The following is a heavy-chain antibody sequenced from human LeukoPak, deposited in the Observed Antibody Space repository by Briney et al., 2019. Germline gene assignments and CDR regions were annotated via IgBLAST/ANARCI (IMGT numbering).Heavy chain of an antibody. J-gene: IGHJ6*02. CDR3: ARDRMDYYDSSGALPMDV. D-gene: IGHD3-22*01. CDR1: GXTFSSYS. V-gene: IGHV3-48*02. CDR2: ISSSSSTK. Sequence: GGSLRLSCAASGXTFSSYSMNWVRQAPGKGVEGVSFISSSSSTKYYADSVKGRFTISRHNAKNSLYLQMNSLRDEDTAVYYCARDRMDYYDSSGALPMDVWGQGTPVTVSS.